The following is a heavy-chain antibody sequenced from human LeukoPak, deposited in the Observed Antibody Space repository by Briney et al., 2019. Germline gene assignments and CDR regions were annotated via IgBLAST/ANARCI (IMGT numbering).Heavy chain of an antibody. CDR1: GFTFSSYS. V-gene: IGHV3-21*01. D-gene: IGHD6-19*01. CDR3: ARVIIAVAGEVDY. J-gene: IGHJ4*02. Sequence: PGGSLRLSCAASGFTFSSYSMNWVRQAPGKGLEWVSSISSSSSYIYYADSVKGRFTISRDNAKNSLYLQMNSLRAEDTAVYYCARVIIAVAGEVDYWGQRTLVTVSS. CDR2: ISSSSSYI.